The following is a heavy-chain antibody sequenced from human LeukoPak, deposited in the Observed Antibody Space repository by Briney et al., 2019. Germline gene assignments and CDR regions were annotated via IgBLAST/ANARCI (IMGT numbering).Heavy chain of an antibody. Sequence: SETLSLTWTVSGGSISSNYWTWIRQPPGQGLEWIAYIHSSGYTNYNPSLKSRVTISVDTSKNQFSLKVTSVTAADTAVYYCAKRQGPESGSYDYFDPWGQGTLVTVSS. V-gene: IGHV4-4*09. CDR1: GGSISSNY. J-gene: IGHJ5*02. CDR3: AKRQGPESGSYDYFDP. CDR2: IHSSGYT. D-gene: IGHD1-26*01.